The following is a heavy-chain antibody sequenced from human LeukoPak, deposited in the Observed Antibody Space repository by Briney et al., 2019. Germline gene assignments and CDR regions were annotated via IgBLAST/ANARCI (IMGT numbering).Heavy chain of an antibody. J-gene: IGHJ5*02. V-gene: IGHV4-59*01. Sequence: PSETLSLTCTVSGDSISSYYWSWIRQPPGKGLEWIGYIYYSGSTNYNPSLKSRVTISVDTSKNQFSLKLSSVTAADTAVYYCARVTAVAGTEHWFDPWGQGTLVTVSS. CDR3: ARVTAVAGTEHWFDP. D-gene: IGHD6-19*01. CDR2: IYYSGST. CDR1: GDSISSYY.